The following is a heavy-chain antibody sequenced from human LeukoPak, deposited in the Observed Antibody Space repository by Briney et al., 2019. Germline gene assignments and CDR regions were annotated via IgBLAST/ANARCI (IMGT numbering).Heavy chain of an antibody. V-gene: IGHV4-39*01. J-gene: IGHJ4*02. Sequence: PSETLSLTCSVSGGSIGITPYYWGWIRQPPGKGLEWIGTISYSGSTYYNPSLRSRVTISVDTSKNQFSLRLSSVTAADTAVYYCARHGSTDYFDYWGQGTLVTVSS. CDR2: ISYSGST. CDR3: ARHGSTDYFDY. CDR1: GGSIGITPYY. D-gene: IGHD2-2*03.